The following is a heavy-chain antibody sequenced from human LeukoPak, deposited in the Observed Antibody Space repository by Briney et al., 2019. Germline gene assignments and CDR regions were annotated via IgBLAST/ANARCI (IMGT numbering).Heavy chain of an antibody. CDR2: ISAYNGNT. CDR3: ARDQLLYYYYGMDV. Sequence: SVQVSCQASGYTFTSCGISWVRQAPGQGLEWMGWISAYNGNTNYAQKLQGRVTMTTDTSTSTAYMELRSLRSDDTAVYYCARDQLLYYYYGMDVWGQGTTVSVSS. D-gene: IGHD2/OR15-2a*01. V-gene: IGHV1-18*01. CDR1: GYTFTSCG. J-gene: IGHJ6*02.